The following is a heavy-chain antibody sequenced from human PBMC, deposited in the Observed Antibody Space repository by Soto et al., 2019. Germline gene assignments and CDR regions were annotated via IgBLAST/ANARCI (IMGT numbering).Heavy chain of an antibody. CDR1: GFTFRSHG. V-gene: IGHV3-48*02. Sequence: LSLCCDASGFTFRSHGMPWVRPAAGKAVEWDAFVSSTSSTKTYADSVKGRFTISRNNTKNSQYLQMISLRNEDTAVYYCSRRITKVRWPYYYYGMDVWGQGTTVTVSS. CDR3: SRRITKVRWPYYYYGMDV. D-gene: IGHD3-10*01. CDR2: VSSTSSTK. J-gene: IGHJ6*02.